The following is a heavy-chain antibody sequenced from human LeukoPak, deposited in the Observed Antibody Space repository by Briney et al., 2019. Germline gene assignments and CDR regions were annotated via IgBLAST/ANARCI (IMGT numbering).Heavy chain of an antibody. CDR3: ARDQKGYYDSSGYSPSHYGMDA. CDR2: ISSSSSYI. CDR1: GFTFSSYS. V-gene: IGHV3-21*01. Sequence: GGSLRLSCAASGFTFSSYSMNWVRQAPGKGLEWVSSISSSSSYIYYADSVKGRFTISRDNAKNSLYLQMNSLRAEDTAVYYCARDQKGYYDSSGYSPSHYGMDAWGQGTTVTVSS. J-gene: IGHJ6*02. D-gene: IGHD3-22*01.